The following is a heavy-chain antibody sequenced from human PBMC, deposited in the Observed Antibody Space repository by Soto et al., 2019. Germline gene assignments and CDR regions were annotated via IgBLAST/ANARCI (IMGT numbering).Heavy chain of an antibody. CDR1: GYSFTSYL. CDR3: ASQAHDAFDI. J-gene: IGHJ3*02. Sequence: PGESLKISCTASGYSFTSYLISWVRQMPGKGLEWMGRIDPSDSYTNYSPSFQGHVTISADKSISTAYLQWSSLKASDTAMYYCASQAHDAFDIWGRGTMVTVSS. V-gene: IGHV5-10-1*01. D-gene: IGHD6-6*01. CDR2: IDPSDSYT.